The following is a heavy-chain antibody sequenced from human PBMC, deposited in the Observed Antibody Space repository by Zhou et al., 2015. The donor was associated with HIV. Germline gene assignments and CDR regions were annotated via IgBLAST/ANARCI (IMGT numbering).Heavy chain of an antibody. V-gene: IGHV1-69*01. CDR2: IIPIFGTA. CDR1: GGTFSSYA. D-gene: IGHD6-13*01. J-gene: IGHJ6*03. Sequence: QVQLVQSGAEVKKPGSSVKVSCKASGGTFSSYAISWVRQAPGQGLEWMGGIIPIFGTANYAQKFQGRVTITADESTSTAYMELSSLRSEDTAVYYCARGRVAAGNLRDNYYMDVWGKGTTVTVSS. CDR3: ARGRVAAGNLRDNYYMDV.